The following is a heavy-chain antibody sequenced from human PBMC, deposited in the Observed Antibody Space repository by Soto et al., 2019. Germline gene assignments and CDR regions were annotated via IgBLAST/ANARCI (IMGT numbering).Heavy chain of an antibody. Sequence: QVQLQESGPGLVKPSETLSLTCTASGGSITNYYWNWIRQPPGKGLEWIGNIHNSENTNYNPSLMRRVTISLDTPNNQCSLKMNSVTAADTAVYYCTTGSGWTSDHWGRGTVVTVSS. CDR3: TTGSGWTSDH. J-gene: IGHJ4*02. V-gene: IGHV4-59*08. CDR2: IHNSENT. D-gene: IGHD6-19*01. CDR1: GGSITNYY.